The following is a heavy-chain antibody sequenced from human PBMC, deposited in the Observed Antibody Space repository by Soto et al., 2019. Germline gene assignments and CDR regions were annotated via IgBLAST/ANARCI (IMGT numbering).Heavy chain of an antibody. V-gene: IGHV3-74*01. Sequence: EVQLVESGGGLLQPGGSLTLSCTASGFTFSNYWMHWVRQAPGKGLVWVSRTKSDGSGTSYTDTVKGRFNISRDNAYNTLYLRMSTLRAADTAGYYCARGGFDYGPGRMDVWGKGTTVIVSS. CDR3: ARGGFDYGPGRMDV. D-gene: IGHD3-10*01. J-gene: IGHJ6*04. CDR2: TKSDGSGT. CDR1: GFTFSNYW.